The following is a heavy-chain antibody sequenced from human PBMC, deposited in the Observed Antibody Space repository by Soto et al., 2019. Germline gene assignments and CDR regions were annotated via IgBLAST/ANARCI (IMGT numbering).Heavy chain of an antibody. Sequence: QVQLQQWGAGLLKPSETLSLTCVVYGGSFSGDYWSWLRQPPGKGLECIGEINHSGSTDYSPSLKGRVTISADTAKNQFSLELSSVTAADTAVYYCARGGGDWYSDLWGRGTLVTVSS. V-gene: IGHV4-34*01. CDR1: GGSFSGDY. J-gene: IGHJ2*01. CDR2: INHSGST. CDR3: ARGGGDWYSDL.